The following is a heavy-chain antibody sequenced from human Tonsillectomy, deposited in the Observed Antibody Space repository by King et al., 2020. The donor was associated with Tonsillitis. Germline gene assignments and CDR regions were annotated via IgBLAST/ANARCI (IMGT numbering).Heavy chain of an antibody. CDR3: ARQGISGSYVPLDY. J-gene: IGHJ4*02. Sequence: VQLQESGPGLVKPSETLSLTCTVSGGSMSSYFWSWIRQPPGKELEWIGYIYNDGSTNYNPSLKSRVTISVDTSKNQFSLKLTSGTAADTAVYYCARQGISGSYVPLDYWGQGTLVTVSS. V-gene: IGHV4-59*08. CDR1: GGSMSSYF. CDR2: IYNDGST. D-gene: IGHD6-19*01.